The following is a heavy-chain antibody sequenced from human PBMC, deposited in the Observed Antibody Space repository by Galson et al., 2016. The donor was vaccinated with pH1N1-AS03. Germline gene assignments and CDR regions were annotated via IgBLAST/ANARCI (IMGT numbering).Heavy chain of an antibody. CDR2: ISSSSSYI. Sequence: SLRLSCAASGFTFRTYGMNWVRQAPGKGLEWVSSISSSSSYIYYADSVKGRFTISRDNARNSLYLQMNSLRAEDTAVYYCARRSAAVSGTGCVEVWGQGTTVTVSS. D-gene: IGHD6-19*01. CDR3: ARRSAAVSGTGCVEV. V-gene: IGHV3-21*01. J-gene: IGHJ6*02. CDR1: GFTFRTYG.